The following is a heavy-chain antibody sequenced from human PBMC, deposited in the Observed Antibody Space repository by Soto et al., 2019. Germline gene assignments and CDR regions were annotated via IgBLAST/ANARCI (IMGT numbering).Heavy chain of an antibody. J-gene: IGHJ5*02. CDR1: GGSISSGGYY. CDR2: IYHSGST. Sequence: QVQLQESGPGLVKPSQTLSLTCTVSGGSISSGGYYWSWIRQHPGKGLEWIGYIYHSGSTYDNPSLKSRVNISVDTSKNQFSLKVSSVTAADTAVYYCAREAAGILNWFDPWGQGTLVTVSS. CDR3: AREAAGILNWFDP. V-gene: IGHV4-31*03. D-gene: IGHD6-25*01.